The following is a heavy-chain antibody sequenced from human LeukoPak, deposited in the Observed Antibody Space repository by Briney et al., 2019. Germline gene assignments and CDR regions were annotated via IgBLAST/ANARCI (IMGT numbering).Heavy chain of an antibody. D-gene: IGHD3-16*01. J-gene: IGHJ4*02. CDR1: GGTFSSYA. Sequence: ASVNVSCKASGGTFSSYAISWVRQAPGQGLEWMGGIIPIFGTANYAQKFQGRVTITADESTSTAYMELSSLRSEDTAVYYCARVGGRLALYYFDYWGQGTLVTVSS. V-gene: IGHV1-69*13. CDR2: IIPIFGTA. CDR3: ARVGGRLALYYFDY.